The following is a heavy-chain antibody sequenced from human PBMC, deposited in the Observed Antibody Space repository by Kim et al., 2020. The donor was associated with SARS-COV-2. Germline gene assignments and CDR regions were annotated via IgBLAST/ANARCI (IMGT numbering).Heavy chain of an antibody. CDR2: IIPFFDTT. CDR3: ASRFLDSSGNYHDF. Sequence: ASVKVSCKASGGTFGTYPISWVRQAPGQGLEWMGGIIPFFDTTNYAPKFQGRVTMTADDSTRTTYMELSSLKSGDTAVYFCASRFLDSSGNYHDFWGQGT. V-gene: IGHV1-69*13. J-gene: IGHJ4*02. CDR1: GGTFGTYP. D-gene: IGHD3-22*01.